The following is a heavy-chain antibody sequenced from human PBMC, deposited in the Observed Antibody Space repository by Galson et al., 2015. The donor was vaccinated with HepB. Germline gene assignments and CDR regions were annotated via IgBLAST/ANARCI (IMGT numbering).Heavy chain of an antibody. CDR1: GFTFDNYA. D-gene: IGHD3-10*01. J-gene: IGHJ4*02. V-gene: IGHV3-48*02. CDR2: IGPSGSDR. Sequence: SLRLSCAASGFTFDNYAMSWVRQAPGKGPEWISYIGPSGSDRKYADSVKGRFTISRDNAKNSLYLEMNSLRDEDTAVYYCARDPYGAGNCWGQGTLVTVSS. CDR3: ARDPYGAGNC.